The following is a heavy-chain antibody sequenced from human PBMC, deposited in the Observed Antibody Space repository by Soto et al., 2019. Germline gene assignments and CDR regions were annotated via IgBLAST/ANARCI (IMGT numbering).Heavy chain of an antibody. J-gene: IGHJ4*02. D-gene: IGHD4-17*01. Sequence: SETLSLTCTVSGGSISSVDYYWSWIRHPPGKGLEWIGYIYYSGSTYYNPSLKSRLTISVDTSKNQFSLRLSSVTAADTAVYYCVRTQTSVTTYYFDYWGQGTLVTVSS. V-gene: IGHV4-30-4*01. CDR3: VRTQTSVTTYYFDY. CDR1: GGSISSVDYY. CDR2: IYYSGST.